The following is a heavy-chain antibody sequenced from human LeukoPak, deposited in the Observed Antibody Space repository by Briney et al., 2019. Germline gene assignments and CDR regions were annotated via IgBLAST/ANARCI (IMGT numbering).Heavy chain of an antibody. V-gene: IGHV3-7*01. CDR3: ARGIAAAGLFIDYFDY. Sequence: PGGSLRLSCAASGFTFSSYWMSWVRQAPGKGLEWVANIKQGGSEKYYVDSVKGRFTISRDNAKNSLYLQMNSLRAEDTAVYYCARGIAAAGLFIDYFDYWGQGTLVTVSS. CDR1: GFTFSSYW. J-gene: IGHJ4*02. D-gene: IGHD6-13*01. CDR2: IKQGGSEK.